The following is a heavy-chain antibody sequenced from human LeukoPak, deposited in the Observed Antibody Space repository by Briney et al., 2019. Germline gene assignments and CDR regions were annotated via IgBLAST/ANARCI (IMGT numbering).Heavy chain of an antibody. CDR2: ISHDGGNK. D-gene: IGHD3-16*01. CDR3: ARAAFAFDP. J-gene: IGHJ5*02. Sequence: GGSLRLSCAASGFTFSSYAMSWVRQAPGKGLEWVAVISHDGGNKYYADSVKGRFTISRDNSKNTLYLQMNSLRAEDTAAYYCARAAFAFDPWGQGTLVTVSS. CDR1: GFTFSSYA. V-gene: IGHV3-30*03.